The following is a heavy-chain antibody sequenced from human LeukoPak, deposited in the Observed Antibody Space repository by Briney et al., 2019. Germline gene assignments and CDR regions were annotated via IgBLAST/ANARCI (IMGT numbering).Heavy chain of an antibody. J-gene: IGHJ4*02. V-gene: IGHV4-34*01. CDR3: ARGRDMTTGTPFGY. Sequence: SETLSLTCAVYGGSFSGYYWSWIRQPPGKGLEWIGEINHSGSTNYNPSLKSRVTISVDTSKNQFSLKLSSVTAADTAVYYCARGRDMTTGTPFGYWGQGTLVTVSS. CDR1: GGSFSGYY. D-gene: IGHD1-1*01. CDR2: INHSGST.